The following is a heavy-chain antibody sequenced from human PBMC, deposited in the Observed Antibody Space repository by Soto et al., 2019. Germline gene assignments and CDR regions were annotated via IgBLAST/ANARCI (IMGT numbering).Heavy chain of an antibody. V-gene: IGHV3-11*01. Sequence: QVQLVESGGGLVKPGGSLRLSCAASAFTFSDYYMSWIRQAPGKGLEWVSYISRSATTIYYADSVKGRFTISRDNAKKSLYLQMNNLRAEDTAVYYCASLSGYRYFDYWGQGALVTVSS. CDR1: AFTFSDYY. CDR3: ASLSGYRYFDY. CDR2: ISRSATTI. J-gene: IGHJ4*02. D-gene: IGHD3-9*01.